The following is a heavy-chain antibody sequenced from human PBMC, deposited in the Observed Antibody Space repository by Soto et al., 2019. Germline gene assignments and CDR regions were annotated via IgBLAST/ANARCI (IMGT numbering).Heavy chain of an antibody. CDR2: ISYDGSNK. D-gene: IGHD2-15*01. CDR1: GFTFSSYA. J-gene: IGHJ6*02. Sequence: GSLRLSCAASGFTFSSYAMHWVRQAPGKGLEWVAVISYDGSNKYYADSVKGRFTISRGNSKNTVYLEMNSPRAEDTAVYYCARDSYCSGGSCFSRYGMDVWGQGTTVTVSS. V-gene: IGHV3-30-3*01. CDR3: ARDSYCSGGSCFSRYGMDV.